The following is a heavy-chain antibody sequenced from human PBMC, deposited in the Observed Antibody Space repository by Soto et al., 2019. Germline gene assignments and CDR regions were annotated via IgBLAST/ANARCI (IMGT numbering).Heavy chain of an antibody. D-gene: IGHD1-26*01. V-gene: IGHV5-10-1*01. CDR2: IEPRDSYT. Sequence: PGESLKISCQVSGYRFTSYWLTWVRQVPGKGLECLGRIEPRDSYTNYSPSFQGHVTISVDKSINTAYLQWNSLKASDPAIYYCARVGATTLHYFDSWGQGTLVTVSS. CDR3: ARVGATTLHYFDS. J-gene: IGHJ4*02. CDR1: GYRFTSYW.